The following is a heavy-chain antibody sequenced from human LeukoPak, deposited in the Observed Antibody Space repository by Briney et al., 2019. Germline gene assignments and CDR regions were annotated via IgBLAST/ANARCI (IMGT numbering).Heavy chain of an antibody. CDR1: GGSISSGDYY. D-gene: IGHD2-2*01. V-gene: IGHV4-30-4*01. CDR3: ARGMYCSSISCYGSYFDY. CDR2: ISYSGSI. J-gene: IGHJ4*02. Sequence: SETPSLTCTVSGGSISSGDYYWNWIRQAPGKGLEWVGYISYSGSINYNPSFKSRVTISVDTTKNQFSLKLSSVTAADTAVYYCARGMYCSSISCYGSYFDYWGQGTLVTVSS.